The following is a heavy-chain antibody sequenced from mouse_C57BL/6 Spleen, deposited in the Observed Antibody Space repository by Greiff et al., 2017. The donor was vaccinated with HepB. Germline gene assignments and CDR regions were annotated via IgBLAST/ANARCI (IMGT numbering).Heavy chain of an antibody. CDR2: ISDGGSYT. V-gene: IGHV5-4*01. Sequence: EVKVVESGGGLVKPGGSLKLSCAASGFTFSSYAMSWVRQTPEKRLEWVATISDGGSYTYYPDNVKGRFTISRDNAKNNLYLQMSHLKSEDTAMYYCARDLGRGFAYWGQGTLVTVSA. D-gene: IGHD4-1*01. CDR3: ARDLGRGFAY. J-gene: IGHJ3*01. CDR1: GFTFSSYA.